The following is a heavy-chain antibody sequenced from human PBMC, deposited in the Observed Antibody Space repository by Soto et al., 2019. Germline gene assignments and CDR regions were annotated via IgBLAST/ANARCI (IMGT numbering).Heavy chain of an antibody. V-gene: IGHV3-30*02. Sequence: GGSLRLSCAGSGYSFASHGIHWVRQAPGKGLEWLAIVWFDGSKEYYADSVKGRFTISRDNSNNTLYLQMNSLRAEDTAVYYCAKTSRLTTIFGVVIKDGMDVWGQGTTVTVSS. J-gene: IGHJ6*02. D-gene: IGHD3-3*01. CDR1: GYSFASHG. CDR2: VWFDGSKE. CDR3: AKTSRLTTIFGVVIKDGMDV.